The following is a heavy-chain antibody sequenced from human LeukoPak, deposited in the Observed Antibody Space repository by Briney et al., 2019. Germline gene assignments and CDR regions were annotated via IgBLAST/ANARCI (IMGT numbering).Heavy chain of an antibody. CDR1: GGSISSSSHS. V-gene: IGHV4-39*07. Sequence: SETLSLTCTVSGGSISSSSHSWGWIRQPPGKGLEWTGTIYYTGRTYYNPSLKSRVTISVDTSKNQFSLKLSSVTAADTAVYYCARGHSSSAFDYWGQGTLVTVSS. D-gene: IGHD6-6*01. CDR2: IYYTGRT. J-gene: IGHJ4*02. CDR3: ARGHSSSAFDY.